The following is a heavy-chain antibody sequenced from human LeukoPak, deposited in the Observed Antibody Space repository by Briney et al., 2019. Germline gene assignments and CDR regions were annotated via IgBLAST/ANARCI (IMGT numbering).Heavy chain of an antibody. J-gene: IGHJ6*02. D-gene: IGHD3-22*01. V-gene: IGHV4-34*01. CDR1: GGSFSGYY. Sequence: PSETLSLTCAVYGGSFSGYYWSWIRQPPGKGLEWVGEINHSGSTNYNPSLKSRVTISVDTSKNQFSLKLSSVTAADTAVYYCARYGYYYDSSCYYSPGVVYYYGMDVWGQGTTVTVSS. CDR2: INHSGST. CDR3: ARYGYYYDSSCYYSPGVVYYYGMDV.